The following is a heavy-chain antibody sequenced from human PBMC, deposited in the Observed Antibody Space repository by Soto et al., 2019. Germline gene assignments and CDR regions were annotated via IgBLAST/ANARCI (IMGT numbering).Heavy chain of an antibody. Sequence: QVQLVESGGGVVQPGRSLRLSCAASGFTFSDYGMHWVRQAPGKGLEWVAAISYDGSNKYYADSVKGRFTISRDDSKNTLYLQMHSLRAEDTAVYYCAKEMYYSDSRGYYRAFDVWGLGTMVTVSS. V-gene: IGHV3-30*18. CDR3: AKEMYYSDSRGYYRAFDV. CDR1: GFTFSDYG. D-gene: IGHD3-22*01. CDR2: ISYDGSNK. J-gene: IGHJ3*01.